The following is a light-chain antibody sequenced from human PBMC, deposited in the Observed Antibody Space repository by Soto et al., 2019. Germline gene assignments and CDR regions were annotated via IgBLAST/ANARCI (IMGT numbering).Light chain of an antibody. CDR3: QQYGSSPPWT. J-gene: IGKJ1*01. CDR2: GAS. CDR1: QSVSSSY. V-gene: IGKV3-20*01. Sequence: EIVLTQSPGTLSLSPGERATLSCRASQSVSSSYLAWYQQKPGQAHRLLIYGASSRATGIPDRFSGRGSGTDFTLTISRLEPEDFAVYYCQQYGSSPPWTFDQGTKVESK.